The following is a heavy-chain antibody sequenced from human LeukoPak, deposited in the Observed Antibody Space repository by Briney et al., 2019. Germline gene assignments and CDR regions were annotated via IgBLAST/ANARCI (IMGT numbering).Heavy chain of an antibody. J-gene: IGHJ6*03. CDR2: IYYSGST. CDR3: ARYLGYYYYYMDV. Sequence: SETLSLTCIVSGGSISSGTYYWGWIRQPPGKVLEWIGNIYYSGSTYYNPSLKSRVTMSIDTSNNQFSLKLSSVTAADTAVYYCARYLGYYYYYMDVWGKGTTVTVSS. V-gene: IGHV4-39*01. D-gene: IGHD3-16*01. CDR1: GGSISSGTYY.